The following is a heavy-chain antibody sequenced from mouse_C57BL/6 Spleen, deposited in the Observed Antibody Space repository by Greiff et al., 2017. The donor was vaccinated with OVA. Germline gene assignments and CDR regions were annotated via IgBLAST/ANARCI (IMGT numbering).Heavy chain of an antibody. CDR2: IWSGGST. CDR3: AKIKDYGSSNWYFDV. CDR1: GFSLPSYG. Sequence: QVQLQQSGPGLVQPSQCLSITCTASGFSLPSYGVHWVRQSPGQGLEWLGVIWSGGSTAYNAAFMSSLSITTDNSKSQVFFKMNRLQADDTAIYYCAKIKDYGSSNWYFDVWGTGTTVTVSS. V-gene: IGHV2-5*01. J-gene: IGHJ1*03. D-gene: IGHD1-1*01.